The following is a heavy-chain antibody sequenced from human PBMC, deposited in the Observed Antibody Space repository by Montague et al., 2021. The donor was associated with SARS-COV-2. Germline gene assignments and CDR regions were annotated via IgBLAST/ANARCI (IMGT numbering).Heavy chain of an antibody. CDR2: ISYDGSNK. CDR1: GFTFSSYA. V-gene: IGHV3-30-3*01. J-gene: IGHJ4*02. D-gene: IGHD3-22*01. Sequence: SLRLSCAASGFTFSSYAMHWVRQAPGKGLEWVAVISYDGSNKYYADSVKGRFTISRDNSKNTLYLQMNSLRAEDTAVYYCARDEPVVITTPFDYWGQGTLVIVSS. CDR3: ARDEPVVITTPFDY.